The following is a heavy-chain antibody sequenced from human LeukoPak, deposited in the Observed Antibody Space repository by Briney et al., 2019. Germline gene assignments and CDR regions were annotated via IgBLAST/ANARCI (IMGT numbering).Heavy chain of an antibody. V-gene: IGHV4-34*01. Sequence: SETMSLTCAVYGGSFGGYYWSWIRQPPGKGLEWIGEINHSGSTNYNPSLKSRVTISADTSKNQFSLKLSSVTAADTAVYYCARGPAAGTFDYWGQGTLVTVSS. D-gene: IGHD6-13*01. CDR1: GGSFGGYY. CDR3: ARGPAAGTFDY. J-gene: IGHJ4*02. CDR2: INHSGST.